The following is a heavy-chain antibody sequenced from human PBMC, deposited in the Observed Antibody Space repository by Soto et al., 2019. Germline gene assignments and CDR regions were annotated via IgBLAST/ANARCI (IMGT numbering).Heavy chain of an antibody. Sequence: EVQLVESGGGLVQPGGSLRLSCAASGFTFSSYWMSWVRQAPGKGLEWVANIKQDGSEKYYVDSVKGRFTISRDNAKNSLYLQMNSLGAEDTAVYYCARERYCSGGSCFDAFDIWGQGTMVTVSS. CDR2: IKQDGSEK. D-gene: IGHD2-15*01. V-gene: IGHV3-7*01. CDR1: GFTFSSYW. J-gene: IGHJ3*02. CDR3: ARERYCSGGSCFDAFDI.